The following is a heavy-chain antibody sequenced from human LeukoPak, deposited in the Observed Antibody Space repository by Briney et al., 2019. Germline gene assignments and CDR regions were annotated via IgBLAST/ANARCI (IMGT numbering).Heavy chain of an antibody. CDR1: GFTFSSYG. Sequence: GGSLRLSCAASGFTFSSYGMHWVRQAPGKGLEWVAVIWYDGSNKYYADSVKGRFTISRDNSKNTLYLQMNSLRAEDTAVYYCAKDGSVGAVAGFDYFDYWGQGTLVTVSS. V-gene: IGHV3-33*06. CDR2: IWYDGSNK. CDR3: AKDGSVGAVAGFDYFDY. J-gene: IGHJ4*02. D-gene: IGHD6-19*01.